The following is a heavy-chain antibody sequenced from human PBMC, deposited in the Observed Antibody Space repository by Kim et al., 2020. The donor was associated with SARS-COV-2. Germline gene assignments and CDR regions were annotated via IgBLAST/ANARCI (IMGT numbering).Heavy chain of an antibody. V-gene: IGHV4-39*01. CDR1: GGSISSSSYY. J-gene: IGHJ4*01. D-gene: IGHD3-22*01. Sequence: SETLSRTCTVSGGSISSSSYYWGWIRQPPGKGLEWIGSIYYSGSTYYNPSLKSRVTISVDTSKNQFSLKLSSVTAADTAVYYCARLNYYDSSGYYEFDY. CDR3: ARLNYYDSSGYYEFDY. CDR2: IYYSGST.